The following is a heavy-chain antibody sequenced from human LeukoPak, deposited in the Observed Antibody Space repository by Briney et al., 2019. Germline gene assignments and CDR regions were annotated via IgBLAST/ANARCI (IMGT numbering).Heavy chain of an antibody. Sequence: PSETLSLTCTVSGYSISSGYYWGWIRQPPGKGLEWIGSIYHSGSTYYNPSLKSRVTISVDTSKNQFSLKLNSVTAADTAVYYCARDQRGYSYGSDAFDIWGQGTMVTVSS. CDR3: ARDQRGYSYGSDAFDI. D-gene: IGHD5-18*01. J-gene: IGHJ3*02. V-gene: IGHV4-38-2*02. CDR1: GYSISSGYY. CDR2: IYHSGST.